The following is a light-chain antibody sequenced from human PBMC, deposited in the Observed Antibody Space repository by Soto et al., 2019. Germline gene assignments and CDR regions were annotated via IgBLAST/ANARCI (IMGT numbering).Light chain of an antibody. Sequence: EIVLTQSPGTLSLCPWERATLSCRASQSVSSSYLAWYQQKPVQAPRRLIYGASSRATGIPDRFSGSGSGTDFTLTISRLEPEDFAVYYCQQYGSSPPITIGQGTRLEIK. J-gene: IGKJ5*01. CDR1: QSVSSSY. CDR3: QQYGSSPPIT. CDR2: GAS. V-gene: IGKV3-20*01.